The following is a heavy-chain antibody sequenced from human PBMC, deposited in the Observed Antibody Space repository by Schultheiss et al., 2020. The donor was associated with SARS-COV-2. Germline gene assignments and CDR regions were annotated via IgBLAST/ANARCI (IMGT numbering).Heavy chain of an antibody. CDR2: ISYDGSNK. CDR1: GFTFSSYA. V-gene: IGHV3-30-3*01. Sequence: GESLKISCAASGFTFSSYAMHWVRQAPGKGLEWVAVISYDGSNKYYADSVKGRFTISRDNAENSVYLQMNSLRAEDTAVYYCARVRAGRIPSFGVTYFYYGMDVWGQGTTVTVSS. D-gene: IGHD2-8*01. J-gene: IGHJ6*02. CDR3: ARVRAGRIPSFGVTYFYYGMDV.